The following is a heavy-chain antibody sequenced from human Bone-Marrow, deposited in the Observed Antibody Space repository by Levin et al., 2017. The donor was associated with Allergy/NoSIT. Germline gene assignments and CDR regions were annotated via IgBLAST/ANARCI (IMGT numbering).Heavy chain of an antibody. CDR2: TSYDGGNK. CDR1: GITFRSYG. V-gene: IGHV3-30*18. CDR3: AKDGHSHRQNYFYNMDV. J-gene: IGHJ6*02. D-gene: IGHD2-21*01. Sequence: GESLKISCAASGITFRSYGMHWVRQAPGKGLEWVAVTSYDGGNKYYADSVKGRFTISRDNSKNTLYLQMNSLRVEDTAVYYCAKDGHSHRQNYFYNMDVWGQGITVTVSS.